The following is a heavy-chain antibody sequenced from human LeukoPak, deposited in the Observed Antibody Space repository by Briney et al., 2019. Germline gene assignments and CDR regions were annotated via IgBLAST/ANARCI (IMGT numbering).Heavy chain of an antibody. J-gene: IGHJ4*02. Sequence: GGSLRLSCAASGFTFSSYAMSWVRQAPGKGLKWVSIISGGGRSTYYADSVKGRFTISRDNSKNTLFLQMNSLRAEDTAVYYCAKDKVYGGNFDYWGQGTLVTVSS. CDR1: GFTFSSYA. CDR2: ISGGGRST. V-gene: IGHV3-23*01. D-gene: IGHD4-23*01. CDR3: AKDKVYGGNFDY.